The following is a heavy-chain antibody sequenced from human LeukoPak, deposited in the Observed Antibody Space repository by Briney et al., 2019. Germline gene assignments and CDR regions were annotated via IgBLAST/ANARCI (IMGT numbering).Heavy chain of an antibody. CDR3: ARGKRWLQLGYFDY. CDR1: GYTFTGYY. Sequence: ASVKVSCKASGYTFTGYYMHWVRQAPGQGLEWMGRINPNSGGTNYAQKFQGRVTMTRDTSISTAYMELSRLRSDDTAVYYCARGKRWLQLGYFDYWGQGTLVTVSS. V-gene: IGHV1-2*06. D-gene: IGHD5-24*01. CDR2: INPNSGGT. J-gene: IGHJ4*02.